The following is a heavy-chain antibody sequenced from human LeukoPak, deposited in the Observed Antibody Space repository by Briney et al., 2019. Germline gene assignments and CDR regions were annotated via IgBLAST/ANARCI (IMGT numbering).Heavy chain of an antibody. J-gene: IGHJ4*02. CDR3: ANRKTFGFDS. Sequence: GGSLRLSCAASGFTFSSYTMSCVRQAPGKGLKWVSVITGSGDSTYYADSVKGRFTISRDNSKKTLYLQMNSLRADDSAVYYCANRKTFGFDSWGQGILVTVSS. CDR1: GFTFSSYT. V-gene: IGHV3-23*01. D-gene: IGHD3-3*01. CDR2: ITGSGDST.